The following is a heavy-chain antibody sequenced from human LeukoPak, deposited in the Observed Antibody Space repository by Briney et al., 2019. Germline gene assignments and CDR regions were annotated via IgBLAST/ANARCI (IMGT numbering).Heavy chain of an antibody. V-gene: IGHV3-15*01. D-gene: IGHD3-3*01. Sequence: PGGSLRLSCAASGFTFSNAWMSWVRQAPGQGLEWVGRIKHKADGGTTDYAAPVKGRFTISRDDSKNTLYLQMNSLKTEDTALYYCTTLTDYDFLSGYLFDYWGQGTLVTVSS. J-gene: IGHJ4*02. CDR1: GFTFSNAW. CDR2: IKHKADGGTT. CDR3: TTLTDYDFLSGYLFDY.